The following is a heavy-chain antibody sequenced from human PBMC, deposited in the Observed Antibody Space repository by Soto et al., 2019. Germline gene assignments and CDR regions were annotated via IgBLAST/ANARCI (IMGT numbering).Heavy chain of an antibody. CDR3: VKDRSSRYLSGLFSDL. J-gene: IGHJ4*02. CDR2: IAISAVDT. Sequence: GGALSPSCVASGFIFCSVAKSAVHQAGGRGLEWGSSIAISAVDTYKAPDVKGRFTTSRDDSKNTLYLQMESLRAADTAVYYCVKDRSSRYLSGLFSDLWGPGIVVTVSS. CDR1: GFIFCSVA. V-gene: IGHV3-23*01. D-gene: IGHD1-26*01.